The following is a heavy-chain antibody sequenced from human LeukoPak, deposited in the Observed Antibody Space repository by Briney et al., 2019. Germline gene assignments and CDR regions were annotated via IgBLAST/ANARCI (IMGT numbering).Heavy chain of an antibody. Sequence: ASVKVSCKASGYTFTGYYIHWVRQSPGQGLEWMGRINPNSGGTNYAQKFQGRVTMTRDTSICTAYMELSRLRSDDTAVYYCAKNGLTSERCDYWGQGTLVTVSS. CDR1: GYTFTGYY. CDR2: INPNSGGT. D-gene: IGHD2-2*01. J-gene: IGHJ4*02. CDR3: AKNGLTSERCDY. V-gene: IGHV1-2*06.